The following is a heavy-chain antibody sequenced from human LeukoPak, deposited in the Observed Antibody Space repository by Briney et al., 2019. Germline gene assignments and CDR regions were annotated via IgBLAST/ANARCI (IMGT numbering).Heavy chain of an antibody. V-gene: IGHV4-59*08. CDR3: ARQIVVVVAANHYFDY. J-gene: IGHJ4*02. CDR2: IHYSGST. Sequence: SETLSLTCTVSGGSISSYYWSWIRQSPGKGLEWIGYIHYSGSTNYNPSLKSRVTISVDTSKNQFSLKLSSVTAADTAVYYCARQIVVVVAANHYFDYWGQGTLVTVSS. CDR1: GGSISSYY. D-gene: IGHD2-15*01.